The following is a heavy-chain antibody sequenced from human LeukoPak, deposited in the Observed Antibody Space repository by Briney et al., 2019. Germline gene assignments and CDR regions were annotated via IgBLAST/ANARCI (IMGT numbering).Heavy chain of an antibody. V-gene: IGHV3-74*01. J-gene: IGHJ6*04. CDR1: RFTFSNYW. D-gene: IGHD5-24*01. CDR3: ATLATAATWYV. CDR2: INSAGSST. Sequence: GGSLRLSCAASRFTFSNYWMHWVRQVPGKGLVWVSRINSAGSSTNYADSVKGRFTISRDNAKNTLYLQMNSLRAEDTAVYYCATLATAATWYVWGKGTTVTISS.